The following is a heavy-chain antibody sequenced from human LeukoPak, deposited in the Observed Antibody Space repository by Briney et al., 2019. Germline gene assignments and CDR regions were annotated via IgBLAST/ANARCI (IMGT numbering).Heavy chain of an antibody. CDR2: IIWNGGST. CDR3: ARISSDCNGVRCYSEKDY. V-gene: IGHV3-20*04. Sequence: GGSLRLSCAASGFTFSSSWISWVRQAPGKWLEWVSGIIWNGGSTVYADSVKGRFTISRDNAKNSLYLQMNSLRAEDTALYYCARISSDCNGVRCYSEKDYWGQGTLVTVSS. J-gene: IGHJ4*02. CDR1: GFTFSSSW. D-gene: IGHD2-15*01.